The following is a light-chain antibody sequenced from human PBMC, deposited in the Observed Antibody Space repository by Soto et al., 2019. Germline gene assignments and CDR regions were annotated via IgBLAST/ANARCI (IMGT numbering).Light chain of an antibody. V-gene: IGKV3-15*01. Sequence: EIVMTQSPATLSVSPGERATVSCRASQSVSSNLAWYQQKPGQAPRLLIYGASTRATGIPARFSGSGSGTEFTLTIGSLQSEDSATFYCLQHSTYPLTFGQGTKVEIK. CDR1: QSVSSN. J-gene: IGKJ1*01. CDR2: GAS. CDR3: LQHSTYPLT.